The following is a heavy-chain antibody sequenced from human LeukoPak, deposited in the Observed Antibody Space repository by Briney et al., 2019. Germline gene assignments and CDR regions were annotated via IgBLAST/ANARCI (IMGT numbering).Heavy chain of an antibody. CDR2: ISSSSTFK. Sequence: PGGSLRLSCAASGFNFSSYTMNWVRQAPGKGLEWVSSISSSSTFKYYADSVKGRFTISRDNAKNSLFLQMNSLRAEDTAVYYCARETVIVGVAPWGQGTLVTVSS. V-gene: IGHV3-21*01. J-gene: IGHJ5*02. D-gene: IGHD1-26*01. CDR1: GFNFSSYT. CDR3: ARETVIVGVAP.